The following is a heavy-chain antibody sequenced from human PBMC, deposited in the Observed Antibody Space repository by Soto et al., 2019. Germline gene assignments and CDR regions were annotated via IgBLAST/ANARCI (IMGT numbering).Heavy chain of an antibody. D-gene: IGHD2-15*01. J-gene: IGHJ4*02. Sequence: GGSLRLSCAASGFTFSSYWMSWVRQAPGKGLEWVANIKQDGSEKYYVDSVKGRFTISRDNAKNSLYLQMNSLRAEDTAVYYCASVLSRSVYCSGGSCYSVYWGQGTLVTVSS. CDR2: IKQDGSEK. CDR3: ASVLSRSVYCSGGSCYSVY. V-gene: IGHV3-7*01. CDR1: GFTFSSYW.